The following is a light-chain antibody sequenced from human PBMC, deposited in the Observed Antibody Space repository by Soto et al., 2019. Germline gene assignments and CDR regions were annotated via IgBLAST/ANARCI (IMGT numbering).Light chain of an antibody. CDR1: QTIITW. Sequence: DIQLTQSPSTLSASVGDRVTITCRASQTIITWLAWYHQKPGKAPKLLISKESSLESGVPSRFSGSGSGTAFELTISRRQPYVSVTYYCQQYHVFSWTFGQGTKVEIE. CDR2: KES. CDR3: QQYHVFSWT. J-gene: IGKJ1*01. V-gene: IGKV1-5*03.